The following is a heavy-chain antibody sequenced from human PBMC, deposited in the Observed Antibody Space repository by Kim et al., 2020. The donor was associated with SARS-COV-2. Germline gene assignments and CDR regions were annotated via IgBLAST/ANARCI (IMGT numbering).Heavy chain of an antibody. D-gene: IGHD2-21*02. V-gene: IGHV4-59*13. CDR2: VFHSGAT. CDR1: GASINNYY. CDR3: SRHLTAPYYFDF. Sequence: SETLSLTCMVSGASINNYYWSWIRQPPGQGLEWIGHVFHSGATKYNSSLKSRFNISVDTSKTQFSLRLISVIAADTAVYYCSRHLTAPYYFDFWGRGILV. J-gene: IGHJ4*02.